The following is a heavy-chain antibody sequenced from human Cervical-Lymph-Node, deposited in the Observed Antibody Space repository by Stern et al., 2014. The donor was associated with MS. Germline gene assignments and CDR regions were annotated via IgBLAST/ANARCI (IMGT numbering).Heavy chain of an antibody. CDR3: ARERDRYYYDSSGYQDY. J-gene: IGHJ4*02. V-gene: IGHV1-18*01. Sequence: VQLVESGAEVKKPGASVKVSCKASGYTFTSYGISWVRQAPGQGLEWMGWISAYNGNTNYAQKLQGRVPMTTDTSTSTAYMELRSLRSDDTAVYYCARERDRYYYDSSGYQDYWGQGTLVTVSS. CDR2: ISAYNGNT. CDR1: GYTFTSYG. D-gene: IGHD3-22*01.